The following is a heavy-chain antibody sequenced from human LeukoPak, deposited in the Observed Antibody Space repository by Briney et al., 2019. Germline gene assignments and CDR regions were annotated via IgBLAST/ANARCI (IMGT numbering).Heavy chain of an antibody. D-gene: IGHD2-2*02. V-gene: IGHV4-4*07. J-gene: IGHJ6*02. Sequence: PSETLSLTCTVSGGSISSYYWSWIRQPAGKGLEWIGRIYTSGRTNYNPSLKSRVTISVDTSKNQFSLKLSSVTAADTAVYYCARQIGYCSSTSCYTLPGDYYYGMDVWGQGTTVTVSS. CDR3: ARQIGYCSSTSCYTLPGDYYYGMDV. CDR1: GGSISSYY. CDR2: IYTSGRT.